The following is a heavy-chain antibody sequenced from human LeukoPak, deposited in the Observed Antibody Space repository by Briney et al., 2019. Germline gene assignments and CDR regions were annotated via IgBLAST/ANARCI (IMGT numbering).Heavy chain of an antibody. CDR2: IYYSGST. Sequence: SETLSLTCTVSGGSISSSTYYWGWIRQPPGKGLEWIGSIYYSGSTYYNPSLKSSATISVDTSKNQFSLKLTSVTAADTAVYYCARLIAAAGRGIDHWGQGTLVTVSS. J-gene: IGHJ4*02. D-gene: IGHD6-13*01. CDR3: ARLIAAAGRGIDH. CDR1: GGSISSSTYY. V-gene: IGHV4-39*01.